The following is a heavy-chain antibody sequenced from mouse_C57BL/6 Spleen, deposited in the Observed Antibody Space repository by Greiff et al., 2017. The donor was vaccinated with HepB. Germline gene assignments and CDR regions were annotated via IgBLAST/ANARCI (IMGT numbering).Heavy chain of an antibody. CDR1: GFTFSDYG. J-gene: IGHJ1*03. Sequence: EVKLVESGGGLVKPGGSLKLSCAASGFTFSDYGMHWVRQAPEKGLEWVAYISSGSSTIYYADTVKGRFTISRDNAKNTLFLQMTSLRSEDTAMYYCARGSLTGGLYWYVDVWGTGTTVTVSS. CDR3: ARGSLTGGLYWYVDV. D-gene: IGHD3-3*01. V-gene: IGHV5-17*01. CDR2: ISSGSSTI.